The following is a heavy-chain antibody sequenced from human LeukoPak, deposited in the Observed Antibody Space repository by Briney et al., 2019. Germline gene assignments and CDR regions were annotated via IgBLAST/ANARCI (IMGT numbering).Heavy chain of an antibody. V-gene: IGHV4-59*08. J-gene: IGHJ4*02. CDR2: IYYTGST. CDR1: GGYINSFH. CDR3: SRGYSRSSRRPDY. D-gene: IGHD6-6*01. Sequence: SETLSLTCAVSGGYINSFHWSWIGQPPGKGLEWIGYIYYTGSTNYNPSLTSRVTISVDTSKNQFSLKLNSVTAADTAVYYCSRGYSRSSRRPDYWGQGTLVTVSS.